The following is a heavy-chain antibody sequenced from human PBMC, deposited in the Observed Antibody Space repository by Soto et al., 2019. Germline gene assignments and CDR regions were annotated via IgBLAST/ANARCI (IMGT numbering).Heavy chain of an antibody. CDR2: INPDNGNT. J-gene: IGHJ5*02. CDR3: ARGIATGQLDP. V-gene: IGHV1-3*01. D-gene: IGHD2-15*01. Sequence: ASVKVSCKASGYTFTRYTMNWVRQAPGQRLEWMGWINPDNGNTKSSQKFQDRVIITRDTSASTAYMDLSSLGSEDTAVYYCARGIATGQLDPWGQGTLVTVPQ. CDR1: GYTFTRYT.